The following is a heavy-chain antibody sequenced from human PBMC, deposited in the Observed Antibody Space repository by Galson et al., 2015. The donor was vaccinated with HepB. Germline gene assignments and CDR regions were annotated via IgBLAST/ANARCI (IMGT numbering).Heavy chain of an antibody. J-gene: IGHJ4*02. CDR2: ISAYNGNT. CDR1: GYTFTNYG. CDR3: AREAGMKRITMRYIDY. D-gene: IGHD3-22*01. V-gene: IGHV1-18*01. Sequence: SVKVSCKASGYTFTNYGISWVRQAPRQGLEWMGWISAYNGNTNYAQNLQGRVTMTTDTSTSTAYMELRSLRSDDTAVYYCAREAGMKRITMRYIDYWGQGTLITVSS.